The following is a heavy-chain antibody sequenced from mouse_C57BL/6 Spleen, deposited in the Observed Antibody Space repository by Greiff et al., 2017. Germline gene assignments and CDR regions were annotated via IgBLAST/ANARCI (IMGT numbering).Heavy chain of an antibody. CDR2: IDPSDSYT. Sequence: VQLQESGAELVMPGASVKLSCKASGYTFTSYWMHWVKQRPGQGLEWIGEIDPSDSYTNYNQKFKGKSTLTVDKSSSTAYMQLSSLSSVDSAVSFCARETWYFDVWGTGTTVTVSS. CDR3: ARETWYFDV. CDR1: GYTFTSYW. V-gene: IGHV1-69*01. J-gene: IGHJ1*03.